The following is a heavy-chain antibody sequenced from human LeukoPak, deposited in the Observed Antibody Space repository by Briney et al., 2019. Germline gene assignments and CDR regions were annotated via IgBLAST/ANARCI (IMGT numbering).Heavy chain of an antibody. CDR3: AKDIVKGSPSGTFDH. Sequence: GGSLRLSCAASGFTFSSTYMSWVRQAPGKGLEWVASISWNSGHLGYGDSVEGRFTLSRDNAKNSLSLEMNSLRVEDTAFYFCAKDIVKGSPSGTFDHWGQGTLVTVSS. CDR1: GFTFSSTY. D-gene: IGHD3-10*01. CDR2: ISWNSGHL. J-gene: IGHJ4*02. V-gene: IGHV3-9*01.